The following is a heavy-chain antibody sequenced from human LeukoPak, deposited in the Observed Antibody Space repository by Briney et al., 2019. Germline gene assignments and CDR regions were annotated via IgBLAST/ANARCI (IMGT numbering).Heavy chain of an antibody. Sequence: GGSLRLSCVGALGSHWMGWVRQAPGKGLEWVANIKEDGSQKYYMDSVKARFTISRDNAKNSVSLQMNSLRAEDTAVYYCVRDGGVSGYDLLDYWGQGTLVTVSS. CDR2: IKEDGSQK. CDR3: VRDGGVSGYDLLDY. J-gene: IGHJ4*02. V-gene: IGHV3-7*01. D-gene: IGHD5-12*01. CDR1: LGSHW.